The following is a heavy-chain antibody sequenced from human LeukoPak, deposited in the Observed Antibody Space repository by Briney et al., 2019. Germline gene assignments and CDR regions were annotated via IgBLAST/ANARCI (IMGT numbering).Heavy chain of an antibody. CDR3: ARGITFGGVIVWNWFDP. CDR2: INHSGTT. D-gene: IGHD3-16*02. V-gene: IGHV4-34*01. CDR1: GGSLSGYY. Sequence: PPETLSLTCGVYGGSLSGYYWTWIRQPPGKGLEWIGEINHSGTTNYNPSLKSRVTISVDTSKNQFSLKLNSVTAADTAVYYCARGITFGGVIVWNWFDPWGQGTLVTVSS. J-gene: IGHJ5*02.